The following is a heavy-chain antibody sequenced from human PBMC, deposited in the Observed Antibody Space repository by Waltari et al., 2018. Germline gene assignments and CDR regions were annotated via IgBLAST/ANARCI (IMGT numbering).Heavy chain of an antibody. CDR3: ATPFYAASGSFLSY. J-gene: IGHJ4*02. Sequence: EVQLVESGGALVQPGGSLRLSCAACGFTFSDCCRHWVRQSPEKGLVWVARIDSDGSTTTYADSVKGRFTISRDNTKNTLHLQMNGLTAEDTGVYYCATPFYAASGSFLSYWGQGTLVAVSS. CDR1: GFTFSDCC. CDR2: IDSDGSTT. V-gene: IGHV3-74*03. D-gene: IGHD3-10*01.